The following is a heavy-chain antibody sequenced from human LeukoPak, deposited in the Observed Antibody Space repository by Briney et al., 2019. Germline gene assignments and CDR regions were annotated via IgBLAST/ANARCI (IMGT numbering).Heavy chain of an antibody. V-gene: IGHV3-7*03. CDR1: GFTFSSYW. J-gene: IGHJ3*02. CDR3: ARYTGYCSSTSCYDAFDI. CDR2: IRQDGSEK. D-gene: IGHD2-2*01. Sequence: GGSLRLSCAASGFTFSSYWMSWVRQAPGKGLEWVANIRQDGSEKYYVDSVKGRFTISRDNSKNTLYLQMNSLRAEDTAVYYCARYTGYCSSTSCYDAFDIWGQGTMVTVSS.